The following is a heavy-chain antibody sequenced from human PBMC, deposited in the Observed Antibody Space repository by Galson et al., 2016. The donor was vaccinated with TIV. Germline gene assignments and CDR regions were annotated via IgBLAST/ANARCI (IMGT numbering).Heavy chain of an antibody. CDR3: ARDVEARLYGPNWFDS. D-gene: IGHD4-17*01. CDR2: IILVVGLA. J-gene: IGHJ5*01. V-gene: IGHV1-69*04. CDR1: GGSLSTYT. Sequence: SCKASGGSLSTYTISWVRQAPGQGLEWMGRIILVVGLANYAQKFQGRLTITADTSTTTASMELSSLRSEDTAVYFCARDVEARLYGPNWFDSWGQGTLVTVSS.